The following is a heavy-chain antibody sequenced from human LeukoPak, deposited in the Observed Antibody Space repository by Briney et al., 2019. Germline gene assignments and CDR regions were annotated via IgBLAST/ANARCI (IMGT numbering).Heavy chain of an antibody. Sequence: SETLSLTCTVSGVSISSSSYYWGWLRQPPGKGLEWIGSIYYSGSTYYNPSLKGRVTISVDTSKSQFSPKLTSVTAADTAVYYCARHMLRGGGFAEFDYWGQGTLVTVSS. CDR1: GVSISSSSYY. D-gene: IGHD3-10*01. CDR2: IYYSGST. CDR3: ARHMLRGGGFAEFDY. J-gene: IGHJ4*02. V-gene: IGHV4-39*01.